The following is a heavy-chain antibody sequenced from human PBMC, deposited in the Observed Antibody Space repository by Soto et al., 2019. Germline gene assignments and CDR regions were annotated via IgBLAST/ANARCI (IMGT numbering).Heavy chain of an antibody. CDR3: ARGRGYGYGIDY. V-gene: IGHV4-59*01. CDR1: GGSISSYY. J-gene: IGHJ4*02. CDR2: IYYSGSN. D-gene: IGHD5-18*01. Sequence: PSETLSLTCTVSGGSISSYYWSWIRQPPGKGLEFIGYIYYSGSNNDNPSLKSRVTTSVDTSKNQFSLNLRSVTAADTAVYYCARGRGYGYGIDYWGQGALVTVSS.